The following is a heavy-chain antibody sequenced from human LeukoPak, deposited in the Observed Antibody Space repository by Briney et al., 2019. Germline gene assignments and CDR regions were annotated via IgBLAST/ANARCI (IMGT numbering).Heavy chain of an antibody. CDR1: GFTFSSYW. CDR2: IKQDGSEK. Sequence: GGSLRLSCAASGFTFSSYWMSWVRQAPGEGLEWVANIKQDGSEKYYVDSVKGRFTISRDNAKNSLYLQMNSLRAEDTAEYFCARERMYSGSGSTYPYYDYWGQGTLVTVSS. CDR3: ARERMYSGSGSTYPYYDY. J-gene: IGHJ4*02. D-gene: IGHD3-10*01. V-gene: IGHV3-7*01.